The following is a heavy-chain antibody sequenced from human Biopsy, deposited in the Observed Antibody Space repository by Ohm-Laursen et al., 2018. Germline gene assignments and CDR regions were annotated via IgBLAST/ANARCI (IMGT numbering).Heavy chain of an antibody. V-gene: IGHV3-21*01. CDR1: GFDFSDYS. CDR3: ARLNSGTYDASDL. D-gene: IGHD1-26*01. CDR2: VTTTSSYI. Sequence: SLRLSCAASGFDFSDYSMSWVRQAPGKGLEWVSSVTTTSSYIYYADSVKGRFTISRDNAQNSLYLHMNSLRAEDTAVYYCARLNSGTYDASDLWGQGIMVIVSS. J-gene: IGHJ3*01.